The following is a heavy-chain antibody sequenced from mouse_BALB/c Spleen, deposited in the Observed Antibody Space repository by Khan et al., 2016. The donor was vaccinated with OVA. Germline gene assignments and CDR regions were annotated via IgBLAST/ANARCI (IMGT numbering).Heavy chain of an antibody. J-gene: IGHJ3*01. Sequence: QVQLKQSGADLVRPGTSVKLSCKTSGYIFTSYWMHWVKQRSGQGLEWIARMYPGTGNTHYIEKFKGKATLTADKSSSAAYMVLSSLKSEDSAGYFCPSWYDNYGWFAYWGLGTLVTVSA. CDR2: MYPGTGNT. D-gene: IGHD2-10*02. CDR1: GYIFTSYW. CDR3: PSWYDNYGWFAY. V-gene: IGHV1-76*01.